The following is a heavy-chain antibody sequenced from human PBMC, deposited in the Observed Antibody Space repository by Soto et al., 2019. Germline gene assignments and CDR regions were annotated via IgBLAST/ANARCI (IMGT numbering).Heavy chain of an antibody. V-gene: IGHV1-2*04. Sequence: ASVKVSCKASGYTFTGYYMHWVRQAPGQGLEWMGWINPNSGGTNYAQKFQGWVTMTRDTSISTAYMELSRLRSDDTAVYYCARDRISHMTTVTTGRAFDIWGQGTMVTVSS. D-gene: IGHD4-17*01. CDR3: ARDRISHMTTVTTGRAFDI. CDR2: INPNSGGT. J-gene: IGHJ3*02. CDR1: GYTFTGYY.